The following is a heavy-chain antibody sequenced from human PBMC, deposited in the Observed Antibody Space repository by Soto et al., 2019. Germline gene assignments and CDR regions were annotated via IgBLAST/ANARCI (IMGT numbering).Heavy chain of an antibody. CDR1: SGSFSAYY. J-gene: IGHJ4*02. V-gene: IGHV4-34*01. D-gene: IGHD6-13*01. Sequence: SETLSLTCAVYSGSFSAYYWTWIRQPPGKGLEWIGEINHSGSTNYNPSLKSRVTISLGTSKNQFSLTLSSVTAADTAVYYCARYSSSWRTFDSWGQGTLVTVSS. CDR2: INHSGST. CDR3: ARYSSSWRTFDS.